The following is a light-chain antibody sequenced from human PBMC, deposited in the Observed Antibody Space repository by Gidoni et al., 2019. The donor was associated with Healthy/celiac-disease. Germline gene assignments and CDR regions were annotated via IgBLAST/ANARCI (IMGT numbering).Light chain of an antibody. CDR2: GAS. CDR1: PSVSSN. Sequence: EIVMTQSPATLSVSPGERATLSCRASPSVSSNLAWYQQKPGQAPRLLIYGASTRATGIPARFSGSGSGTEVTLTISSLQSEDFAVYYCQQYNNWPLLAFGQGTKVEIK. J-gene: IGKJ1*01. CDR3: QQYNNWPLLA. V-gene: IGKV3-15*01.